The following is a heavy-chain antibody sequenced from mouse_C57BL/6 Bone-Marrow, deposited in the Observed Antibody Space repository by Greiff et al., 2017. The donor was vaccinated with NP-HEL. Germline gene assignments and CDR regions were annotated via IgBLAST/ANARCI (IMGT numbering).Heavy chain of an antibody. CDR2: IDPENGDT. D-gene: IGHD1-1*01. J-gene: IGHJ2*01. V-gene: IGHV14-4*01. CDR1: GFNIKDDY. Sequence: EVKLQESGAELVRPGASVKLSCTASGFNIKDDYMHWVKQRPEQGLEWIGWIDPENGDTEYASKFQGKATITADTSSNTAYLQLSSLTSEDTAVYYCTTDYYGSRGYFDYWGQGTTLTVSS. CDR3: TTDYYGSRGYFDY.